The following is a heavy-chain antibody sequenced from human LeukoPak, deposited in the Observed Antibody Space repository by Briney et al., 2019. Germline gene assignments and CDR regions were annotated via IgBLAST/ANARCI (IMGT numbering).Heavy chain of an antibody. Sequence: SETLSLTSTVSGGSISRYYWSWIRQPPGKGLEWIGYVYYSGSTNYNPPLKSRVTISVDTSKNQFSLKLSSVTAADTAVYYWARRNSSSWRRRDAFDIWGQVTMVTVSS. CDR2: VYYSGST. CDR1: GGSISRYY. J-gene: IGHJ3*02. CDR3: ARRNSSSWRRRDAFDI. D-gene: IGHD6-13*01. V-gene: IGHV4-59*08.